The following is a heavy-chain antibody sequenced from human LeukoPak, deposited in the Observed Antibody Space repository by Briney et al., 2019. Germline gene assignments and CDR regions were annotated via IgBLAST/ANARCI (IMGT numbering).Heavy chain of an antibody. CDR3: ARGRYDFWSGYHYSYFDY. D-gene: IGHD3-3*01. V-gene: IGHV1-2*02. J-gene: IGHJ4*02. Sequence: ASVKVSCKASGGTFSSYAISWVRQAPGQGLEWMGWINPNSGGTNYAQKFQGRVTMTRDTSISTAYMELSRLRSDDTAVYYCARGRYDFWSGYHYSYFDYWGQGTLVTVSS. CDR1: GGTFSSYA. CDR2: INPNSGGT.